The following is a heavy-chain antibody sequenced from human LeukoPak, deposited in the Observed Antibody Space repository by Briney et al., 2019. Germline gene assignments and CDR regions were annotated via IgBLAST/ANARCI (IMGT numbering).Heavy chain of an antibody. CDR1: GFTFSSYG. Sequence: GGSLRLSCAASGFTFSSYGMHWVRQAPGKGLEWVAFIRYDGSNKYYADSVKGRFTISRDNSKNTLYLQMNSLRAEDTAVYYYAKSPGSYFPIDYWGQGTLVTVSS. CDR3: AKSPGSYFPIDY. J-gene: IGHJ4*02. V-gene: IGHV3-30*02. D-gene: IGHD1-26*01. CDR2: IRYDGSNK.